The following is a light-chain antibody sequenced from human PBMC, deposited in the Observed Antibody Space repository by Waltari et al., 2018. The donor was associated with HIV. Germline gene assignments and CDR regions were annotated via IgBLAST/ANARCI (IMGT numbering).Light chain of an antibody. J-gene: IGKJ4*01. CDR3: QQASSLPLT. CDR1: QRIGSC. Sequence: DIQMTQSPSSVSASVGDRVTITCRARQRIGSCVVWYQQTPGKAPKLLIYASSTLQPGVPSRFSGSGSGTSFALTITSLQPEDFATYYCQQASSLPLTFGGGTKVEIK. CDR2: ASS. V-gene: IGKV1-12*01.